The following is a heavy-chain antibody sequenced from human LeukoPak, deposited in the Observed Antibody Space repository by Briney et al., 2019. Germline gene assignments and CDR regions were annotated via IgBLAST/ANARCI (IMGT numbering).Heavy chain of an antibody. CDR3: ARGDYYDSSGPYPFDY. CDR2: IYYSGST. J-gene: IGHJ4*02. Sequence: SETLSLTCTVSGGSISSYYWSWIRQPPGKGLEWIGYIYYSGSTNYNPSLKSRVTISVDTSKNQFSLKLSSVTAADTAVYYCARGDYYDSSGPYPFDYWGQGTLVTVSS. CDR1: GGSISSYY. D-gene: IGHD3-22*01. V-gene: IGHV4-59*08.